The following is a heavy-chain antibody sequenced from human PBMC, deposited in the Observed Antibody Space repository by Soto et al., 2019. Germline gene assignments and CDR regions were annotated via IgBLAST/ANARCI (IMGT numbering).Heavy chain of an antibody. Sequence: PGESLKISCKGSGYNFAGYWIAWVRQMRGKGLELMGIIYPSDSDTRYRPSFQGQVTISADKSISSAYLQWSSLRASDTAMYYCARGGVSTRTFDYWGQGTPVKVSS. CDR1: GYNFAGYW. CDR3: ARGGVSTRTFDY. J-gene: IGHJ4*02. CDR2: IYPSDSDT. D-gene: IGHD3-3*01. V-gene: IGHV5-51*01.